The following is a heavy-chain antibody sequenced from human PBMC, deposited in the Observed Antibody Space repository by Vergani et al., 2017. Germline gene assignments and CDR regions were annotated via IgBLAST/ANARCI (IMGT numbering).Heavy chain of an antibody. CDR2: ISYDGSNK. CDR3: AKEPGYSSGWEIYYYYDMDV. V-gene: IGHV3-30*18. Sequence: QVQLVESGGGVVQPGRSLRLSCAASGYTFSSYGMHWVRQAPGKGLEWVAVISYDGSNKYYADSVKGRFTISRDNSKNTLYLQMNSLRAEDTAVYYCAKEPGYSSGWEIYYYYDMDVWGKGTTVTVSS. J-gene: IGHJ6*03. D-gene: IGHD6-19*01. CDR1: GYTFSSYG.